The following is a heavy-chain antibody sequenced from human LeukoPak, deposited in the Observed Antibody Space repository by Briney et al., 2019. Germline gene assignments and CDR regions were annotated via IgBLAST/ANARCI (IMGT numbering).Heavy chain of an antibody. J-gene: IGHJ4*02. CDR1: GGSISSSNW. V-gene: IGHV4-4*02. CDR3: ARDLTGTTAFDY. CDR2: IYYSGST. Sequence: SGTLSLTCAVSGGSISSSNWWSWVRQPPGKGLEWIGYIYYSGSTNYNPSLKSRVTISVDTSKNQFSLKLSSVTAADTAVYYCARDLTGTTAFDYWGQGTLVTVSS. D-gene: IGHD1-7*01.